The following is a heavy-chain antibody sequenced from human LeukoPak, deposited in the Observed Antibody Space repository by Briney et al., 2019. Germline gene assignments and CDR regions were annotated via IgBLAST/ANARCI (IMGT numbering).Heavy chain of an antibody. D-gene: IGHD4-17*01. CDR2: ISGSDGNT. CDR3: ARDSSVPYGITD. CDR1: GFTFSKYA. Sequence: GGSLRRSCAASGFTFSKYAMSWVRQAPGKGLEWVSAISGSDGNTFYADSVKGRFTISRDNSKNTLSLQMNNLRAEDTALYYCARDSSVPYGITDWGQGTLVTVSS. V-gene: IGHV3-23*01. J-gene: IGHJ4*02.